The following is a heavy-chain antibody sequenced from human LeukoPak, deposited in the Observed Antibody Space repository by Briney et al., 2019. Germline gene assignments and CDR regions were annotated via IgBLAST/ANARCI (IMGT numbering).Heavy chain of an antibody. V-gene: IGHV3-11*01. J-gene: IGHJ1*01. CDR2: ISSSGSTI. CDR1: GFTFSDYY. CDR3: ARDGLALVGADNAEYFQH. D-gene: IGHD1-26*01. Sequence: GGSLRLSCAASGFTFSDYYTSWIRQAPGKGLEWVSYISSSGSTIYYADSVKGRFTISRDNAKNSLYLQMNSLRAEDTAVYYCARDGLALVGADNAEYFQHWGQGTLVTVSS.